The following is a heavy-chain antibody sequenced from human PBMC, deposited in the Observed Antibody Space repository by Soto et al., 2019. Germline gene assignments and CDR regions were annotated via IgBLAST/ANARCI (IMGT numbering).Heavy chain of an antibody. CDR2: INPNSGGT. CDR1: GYNFTGYY. D-gene: IGHD6-19*01. V-gene: IGHV1-2*04. J-gene: IGHJ4*01. Sequence: ASVKASSKESGYNFTGYYMHWVRQAPGQGLEWMGWINPNSGGTNYAQKFQGWVTMTMDTSISTAYMELSRLRSDDTAVYYCARGLGSGWSFIDFWGHGTLVTVSS. CDR3: ARGLGSGWSFIDF.